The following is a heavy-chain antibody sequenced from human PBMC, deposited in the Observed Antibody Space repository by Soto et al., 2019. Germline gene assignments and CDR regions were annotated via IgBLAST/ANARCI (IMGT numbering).Heavy chain of an antibody. CDR1: GFTFSSYA. V-gene: IGHV3-23*01. J-gene: IGHJ4*02. CDR2: ISGCGGST. Sequence: EVQLLESGGGLVQPGGSLRLSCAASGFTFSSYAMNWVRQAPGKGLEWVSLISGCGGSTYYADSVTGRFTISRDNSNNTLYMQMDSLRAEDTAVYYRAKGTGAARRDDGNVDYWGQGTLVTVSS. D-gene: IGHD6-6*01. CDR3: AKGTGAARRDDGNVDY.